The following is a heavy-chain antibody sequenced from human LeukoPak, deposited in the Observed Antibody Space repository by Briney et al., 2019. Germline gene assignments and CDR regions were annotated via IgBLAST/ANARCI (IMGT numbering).Heavy chain of an antibody. D-gene: IGHD4-17*01. CDR2: INPNSGGT. V-gene: IGHV1-2*02. CDR3: ARSADYAFRFDP. J-gene: IGHJ5*02. Sequence: ASVTVSCKASGYTFTGYYMHWVRQAPGQGLEWMGWINPNSGGTNYAQKFQGRVTMTRDTSISTAYMELSRLRSDDTAVYYCARSADYAFRFDPWGQGTLVTVSS. CDR1: GYTFTGYY.